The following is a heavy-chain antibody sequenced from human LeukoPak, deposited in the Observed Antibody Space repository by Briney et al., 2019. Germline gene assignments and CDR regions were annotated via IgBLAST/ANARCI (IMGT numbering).Heavy chain of an antibody. Sequence: ASVKVSCKASGYTFTGYYMHWVRQAPGQGLERVGWINPNSGGTNYAQKFQGRVTMTRDTSISTAYMELSRLRSDDTAVYYCAREGSGWYMDFQHWGQGTLVTVSS. V-gene: IGHV1-2*02. CDR2: INPNSGGT. D-gene: IGHD6-19*01. J-gene: IGHJ1*01. CDR1: GYTFTGYY. CDR3: AREGSGWYMDFQH.